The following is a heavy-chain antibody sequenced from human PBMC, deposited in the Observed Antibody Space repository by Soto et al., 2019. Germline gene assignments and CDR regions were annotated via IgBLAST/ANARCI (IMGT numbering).Heavy chain of an antibody. J-gene: IGHJ4*02. CDR3: ARGGGYCSSTSCYRRPFDY. V-gene: IGHV1-69*01. Sequence: QVQLVQSGAEVKKPGSSVKVSCKASGGTFSSYAISWVRQAPGQGLEWMGGIIPIFGTANYAQKFQGRVTITADESTSTAYMEPSSLRSEDTAVYYCARGGGYCSSTSCYRRPFDYWGQGTLVTVSS. CDR2: IIPIFGTA. D-gene: IGHD2-2*01. CDR1: GGTFSSYA.